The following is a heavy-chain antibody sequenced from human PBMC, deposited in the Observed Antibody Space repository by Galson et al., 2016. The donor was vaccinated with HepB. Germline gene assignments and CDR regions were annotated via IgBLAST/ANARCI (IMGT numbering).Heavy chain of an antibody. CDR1: GFTFSGPS. CDR2: IRNKANNYAT. CDR3: SRQGIGLDASDI. J-gene: IGHJ3*02. Sequence: SLRLSCAASGFTFSGPSMHWVRQASGKGLEWVGRIRNKANNYATGYAESVKGRFTISRDDSKNTAYLQMNSLKTEDTALYYCSRQGIGLDASDIWGQGTMVIVSS. V-gene: IGHV3-73*01.